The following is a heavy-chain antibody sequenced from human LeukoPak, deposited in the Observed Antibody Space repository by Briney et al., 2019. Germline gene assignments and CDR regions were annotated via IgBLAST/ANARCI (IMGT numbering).Heavy chain of an antibody. CDR3: ARAPGGATPRDAFDI. Sequence: PSETLSLTCTVSGDSITSGSYYWSWIRQPAGKGLEWIGRIFISGGTNYNPSLRSRVTMSLDTSKNQFSLKLYSVTAADTAVYYCARAPGGATPRDAFDIWGQGTMVTVSS. V-gene: IGHV4-61*02. CDR1: GDSITSGSYY. D-gene: IGHD1-26*01. CDR2: IFISGGT. J-gene: IGHJ3*02.